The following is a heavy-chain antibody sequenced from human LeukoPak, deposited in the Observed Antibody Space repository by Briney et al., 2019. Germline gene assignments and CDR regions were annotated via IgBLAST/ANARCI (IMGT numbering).Heavy chain of an antibody. CDR2: INHSGST. J-gene: IGHJ6*03. CDR1: GGSFSGYY. CDR3: VASSLYCSGGSCYSRGRNYYYYMDV. D-gene: IGHD2-15*01. Sequence: SETLSLTCAVYGGSFSGYYWSWIRQPPGKGLEWIGEINHSGSTNYNPSLKSRVTISVDTSKNQFSLKLSSVTAADTAVYYCVASSLYCSGGSCYSRGRNYYYYMDVWGKGTTVTVSS. V-gene: IGHV4-34*01.